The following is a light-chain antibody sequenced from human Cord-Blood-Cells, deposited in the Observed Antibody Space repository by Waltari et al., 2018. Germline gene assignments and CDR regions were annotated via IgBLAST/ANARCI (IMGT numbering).Light chain of an antibody. CDR1: SSNIGRNT. V-gene: IGLV1-44*01. Sequence: QSVLTQPPSASGNPGQRVTISCSGRSSNIGRNTVNWYRQLPGTAPKLLNYSNNQRPSGVPDRSSGSNSGTSASLAISGRQSEDGADYYCAAWDDSLNGPVFGGGTQLTVL. CDR2: SNN. CDR3: AAWDDSLNGPV. J-gene: IGLJ7*01.